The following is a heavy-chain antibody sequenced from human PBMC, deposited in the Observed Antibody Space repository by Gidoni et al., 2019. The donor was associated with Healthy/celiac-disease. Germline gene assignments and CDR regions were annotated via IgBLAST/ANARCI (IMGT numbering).Heavy chain of an antibody. J-gene: IGHJ4*02. CDR3: AKDAYYDSSGHGYYFDY. CDR2: ISWNSGSI. D-gene: IGHD3-22*01. CDR1: GFTFHDYA. Sequence: EVQLVESGGGVRQPGRSLRLSGPASGFTFHDYAMHWVRQAPGKGLEWVSGISWNSGSIGYADSVKGRFTISRDNAKNSLYLQMNSLRAEDTALYYCAKDAYYDSSGHGYYFDYWGQGTLVTVSS. V-gene: IGHV3-9*01.